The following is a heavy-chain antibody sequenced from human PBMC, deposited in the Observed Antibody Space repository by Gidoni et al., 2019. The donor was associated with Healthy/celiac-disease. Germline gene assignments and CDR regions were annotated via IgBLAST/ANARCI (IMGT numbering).Heavy chain of an antibody. CDR3: ARVRCYYYDSSGYYDY. CDR1: GFTFSRYW. J-gene: IGHJ4*02. Sequence: EVQLVESGGGLVQPGGSLRLSCEAAGFTFSRYWMHWVRQDPGKGLVWVSRINSDGSSTSYADSVKGRFTISRDNAKNTLYLQMNSLRAEDTAVYYCARVRCYYYDSSGYYDYWGQGTLVTVSS. V-gene: IGHV3-74*01. CDR2: INSDGSST. D-gene: IGHD3-22*01.